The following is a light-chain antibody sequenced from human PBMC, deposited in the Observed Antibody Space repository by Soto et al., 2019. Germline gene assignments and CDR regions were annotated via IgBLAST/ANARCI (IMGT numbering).Light chain of an antibody. CDR2: AAS. CDR1: QSISSY. V-gene: IGKV1-39*01. CDR3: QQSYSNPQT. J-gene: IGKJ2*01. Sequence: DIQMTQSPSSLSASVGDRVTITCRASQSISSYLNWYQQKPGKAPKLLIYAASSLQSGVPSRFSGSGSGTDFNLTISSLQPEDFATYYCQQSYSNPQTFGKGTKLEIK.